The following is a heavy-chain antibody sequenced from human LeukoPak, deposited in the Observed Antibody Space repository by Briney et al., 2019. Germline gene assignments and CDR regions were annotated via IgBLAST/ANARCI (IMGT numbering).Heavy chain of an antibody. J-gene: IGHJ4*02. Sequence: SVKVSCKASGGTFSSYATSWVRQAPGQGLEWMGGIIPIFGTANYAQKFQGRVTITADESTSTAYMELSSLRSEDTAVYYCARAPNYYGSEPFDYWGQGTLVTVSS. D-gene: IGHD3-10*01. V-gene: IGHV1-69*01. CDR3: ARAPNYYGSEPFDY. CDR1: GGTFSSYA. CDR2: IIPIFGTA.